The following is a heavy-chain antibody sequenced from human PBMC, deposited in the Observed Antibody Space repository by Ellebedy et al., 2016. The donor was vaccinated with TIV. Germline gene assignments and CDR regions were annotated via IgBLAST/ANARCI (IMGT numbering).Heavy chain of an antibody. D-gene: IGHD6-13*01. CDR3: ARGQGHSSSWYPNDFFDY. J-gene: IGHJ4*02. CDR1: GFTFSSYW. CDR2: IKQDGSEK. Sequence: PGGSLRLSCAASGFTFSSYWMSWVRQAPGKGLEWVANIKQDGSEKYYVDSVKGRFTISRDNAKNSLYLQMNSLRAEDTAVYYCARGQGHSSSWYPNDFFDYWGQGTLVTVSS. V-gene: IGHV3-7*02.